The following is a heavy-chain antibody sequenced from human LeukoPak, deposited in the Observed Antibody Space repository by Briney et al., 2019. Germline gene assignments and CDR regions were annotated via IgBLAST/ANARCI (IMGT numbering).Heavy chain of an antibody. CDR2: ISSSSSTI. D-gene: IGHD1-14*01. Sequence: GGSLRLSFAASGFTFSSYSMNWVRQAPGKGLEGVSYISSSSSTIYYADSVKGRFTISRDNAKNSLYLQMNSLRAEDTAVYYCARDRNLGAFDIWGQGTMVTVSS. J-gene: IGHJ3*02. CDR3: ARDRNLGAFDI. V-gene: IGHV3-48*04. CDR1: GFTFSSYS.